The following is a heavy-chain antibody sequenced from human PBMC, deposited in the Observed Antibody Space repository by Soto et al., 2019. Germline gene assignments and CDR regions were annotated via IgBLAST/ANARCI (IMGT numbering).Heavy chain of an antibody. V-gene: IGHV3-9*01. J-gene: IGHJ1*01. CDR1: GFTFDDYA. CDR3: AKAPGTYYYGSGSRVEYFQH. CDR2: ISWNSGSI. D-gene: IGHD3-10*01. Sequence: EVQLVESGGGLVQPGRSLRLSCAASGFTFDDYAMHWVRQAPGKGLEWVSGISWNSGSIGYADSVKGRFTISRDNAKNSLYLEMNSLRAEDTALYYCAKAPGTYYYGSGSRVEYFQHWGQGTLVNVSS.